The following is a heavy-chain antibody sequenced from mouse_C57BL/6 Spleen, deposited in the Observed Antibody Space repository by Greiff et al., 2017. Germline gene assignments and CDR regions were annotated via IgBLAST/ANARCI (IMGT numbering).Heavy chain of an antibody. CDR2: IDPETGGT. V-gene: IGHV1-15*01. D-gene: IGHD2-5*01. CDR3: TRTYYSNHYAMDY. CDR1: GYTFTDYE. Sequence: VQLKQSGAELVRPGASVTLSCKASGYTFTDYEMHWVKQTPVHGLEWIGAIDPETGGTAYNQKFKGKAILTADKSSSTAYMELRSLTSGDSDVYYCTRTYYSNHYAMDYWGQGTSVTVSS. J-gene: IGHJ4*01.